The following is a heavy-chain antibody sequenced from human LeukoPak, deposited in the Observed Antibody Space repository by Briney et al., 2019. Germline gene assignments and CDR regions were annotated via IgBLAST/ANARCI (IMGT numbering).Heavy chain of an antibody. CDR2: IRYDGSNK. CDR3: AKDLLWQIDY. V-gene: IGHV3-30*02. Sequence: GGSLRLSCAASGFTFSSYEMNWVRQAPGKGLEWVAFIRYDGSNKYYADSVRGRFTISRDNSKNTLYLQMNSLRGEDTAVYYCAKDLLWQIDYWGQGTLVTVSS. J-gene: IGHJ4*02. CDR1: GFTFSSYE. D-gene: IGHD2/OR15-2a*01.